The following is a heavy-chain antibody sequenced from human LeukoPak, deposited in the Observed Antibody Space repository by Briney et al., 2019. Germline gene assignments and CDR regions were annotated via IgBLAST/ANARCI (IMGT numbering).Heavy chain of an antibody. CDR3: ARDQIYCSGGYCYFDY. D-gene: IGHD2-15*01. CDR1: GFIFSDYY. V-gene: IGHV3-11*06. J-gene: IGHJ4*02. Sequence: GGSLRLSCAASGFIFSDYYMSWIRQAPGKGLEWVSYISGSSGHITYADSVKGRFTISRDNAKNTLYLQMNSLRVEDSAVYYCARDQIYCSGGYCYFDYWGQGTLVTVSS. CDR2: ISGSSGHI.